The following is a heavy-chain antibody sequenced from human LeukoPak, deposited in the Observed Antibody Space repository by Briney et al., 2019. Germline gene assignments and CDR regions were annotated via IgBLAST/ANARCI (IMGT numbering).Heavy chain of an antibody. J-gene: IGHJ1*01. CDR2: ISYDGSNK. D-gene: IGHD2-2*01. CDR1: GFTFSSYG. V-gene: IGHV3-30*18. Sequence: GGSLRLSCAASGFTFSSYGMHWVRQAPGKGLEWVAVISYDGSNKYYADSVKGRFTISRDNSKNTLYLQMNSLRAEDAAVYYCAKTPYCSSTSCSQYFQHWGQGTLVTVSS. CDR3: AKTPYCSSTSCSQYFQH.